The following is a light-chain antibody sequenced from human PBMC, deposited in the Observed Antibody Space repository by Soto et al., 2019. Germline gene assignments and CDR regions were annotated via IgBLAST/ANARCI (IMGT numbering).Light chain of an antibody. Sequence: DIQMTQSPSSLSASVGDRVTITCRASQSISSYLNWYQQTPGKAPKLLIYAASSLQSGVPSRFSGSASGTSFTLTISSLQPEDFATYYCQQSYSTPHTFGQGTKLEIK. V-gene: IGKV1-39*01. CDR1: QSISSY. CDR2: AAS. J-gene: IGKJ2*01. CDR3: QQSYSTPHT.